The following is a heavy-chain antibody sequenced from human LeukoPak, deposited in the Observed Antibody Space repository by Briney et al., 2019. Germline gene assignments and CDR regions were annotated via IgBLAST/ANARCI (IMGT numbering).Heavy chain of an antibody. CDR2: IYYSGST. V-gene: IGHV4-39*07. CDR1: GGSISSSSYY. J-gene: IGHJ4*02. D-gene: IGHD1-1*01. Sequence: SETLSLTCTVSGGSISSSSYYWGWIRQPPGKGLEWIGSIYYSGSTYYNPSLKSRVTISVDTSKNQFSLKLSSVTAADTAVYYCASVVKEARQLPAFDYWGQGTLVTVSS. CDR3: ASVVKEARQLPAFDY.